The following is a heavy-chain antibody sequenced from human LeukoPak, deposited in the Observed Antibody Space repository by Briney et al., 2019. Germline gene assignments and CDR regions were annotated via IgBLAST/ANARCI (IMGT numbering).Heavy chain of an antibody. J-gene: IGHJ5*02. CDR3: APRAGSGTS. Sequence: SGTLSLTCAVSGGSISSSNWWSWVRQPPGKGLEWIGEINHSGSTNYNPSLKSRVTISVDTSKNQFSLKLSSVTAADTAVYYCAPRAGSGTSWGQGTLVTVSS. V-gene: IGHV4-4*02. CDR1: GGSISSSNW. D-gene: IGHD3-10*01. CDR2: INHSGST.